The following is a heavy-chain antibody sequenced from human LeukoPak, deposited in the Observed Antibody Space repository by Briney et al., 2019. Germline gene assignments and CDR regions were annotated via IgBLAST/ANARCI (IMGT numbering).Heavy chain of an antibody. J-gene: IGHJ4*02. CDR1: GGSFSGYY. CDR2: INHSGRT. CDR3: ARGVRYFDWLLGGNYFDY. D-gene: IGHD3-9*01. Sequence: SETLSLTCAVYGGSFSGYYWSWIRQPPGKGLEWIGEINHSGRTNYNPSLKNRVTISVDTSKNHFSLKLSSVAAADTAVYYCARGVRYFDWLLGGNYFDYWGQGTLVTVSS. V-gene: IGHV4-34*01.